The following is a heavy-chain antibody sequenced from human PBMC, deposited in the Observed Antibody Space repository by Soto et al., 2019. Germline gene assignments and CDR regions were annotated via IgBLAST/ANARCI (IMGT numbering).Heavy chain of an antibody. CDR3: TRGDNYYDSSGSKAFDI. CDR2: IRSKAYGGTT. V-gene: IGHV3-49*03. J-gene: IGHJ3*02. Sequence: GGSLRLSCTASGFTFGDYAMSWFRQAPGKGLEWIGFIRSKAYGGTTEYAASVKGRFTISRDDSKSIAYLQMNSLKTEDTAVYYCTRGDNYYDSSGSKAFDIWGQGTMVTVSS. D-gene: IGHD3-22*01. CDR1: GFTFGDYA.